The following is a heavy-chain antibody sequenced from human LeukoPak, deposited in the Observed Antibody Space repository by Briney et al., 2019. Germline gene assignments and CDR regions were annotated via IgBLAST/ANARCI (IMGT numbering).Heavy chain of an antibody. D-gene: IGHD1-26*01. CDR2: ISSSSSYI. CDR1: GFTFSSYS. J-gene: IGHJ4*02. CDR3: ARGRSGSYDY. Sequence: GGSLRLSCAASGFTFSSYSMNWVRQAPGKGLELVSSISSSSSYIYYADSVKGRFTISRDNAKNSLYLQMNSLRAEDTAVYYCARGRSGSYDYWGQGTLVTVSS. V-gene: IGHV3-21*01.